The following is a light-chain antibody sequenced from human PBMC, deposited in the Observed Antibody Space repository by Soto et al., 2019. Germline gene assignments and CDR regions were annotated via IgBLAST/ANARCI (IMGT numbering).Light chain of an antibody. Sequence: DIQMTQSPSSLSASIGDRVTMTCRASQSIATYLNWYQQKPGKAPKVLIYAASILPSGVPSRFSGSRSGTEFTLAISSLQPEDFATYYCQQSYSTPQTFGQGTKVEIK. CDR2: AAS. V-gene: IGKV1-39*01. J-gene: IGKJ1*01. CDR3: QQSYSTPQT. CDR1: QSIATY.